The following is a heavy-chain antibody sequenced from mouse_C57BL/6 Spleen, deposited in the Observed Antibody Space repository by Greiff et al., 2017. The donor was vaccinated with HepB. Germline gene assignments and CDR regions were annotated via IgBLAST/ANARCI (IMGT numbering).Heavy chain of an antibody. CDR2: INYDGSST. J-gene: IGHJ2*01. Sequence: EVKLMESEGGLVQPGSSMKLSCTASGFTFSDYYMAWVRQVPEKGLEWVANINYDGSSTYYLDSLKSRFIISRDNAKNILYLQMSSLKSEDTATYYCARVQLGRSFDYWGQGTTLTVSS. D-gene: IGHD4-1*02. CDR1: GFTFSDYY. V-gene: IGHV5-16*01. CDR3: ARVQLGRSFDY.